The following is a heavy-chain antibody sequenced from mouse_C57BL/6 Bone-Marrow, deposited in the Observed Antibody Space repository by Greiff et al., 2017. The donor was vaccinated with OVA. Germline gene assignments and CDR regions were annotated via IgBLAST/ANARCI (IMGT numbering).Heavy chain of an antibody. D-gene: IGHD2-5*01. CDR3: AKNGYYSNYE. V-gene: IGHV2-5*01. Sequence: VQLQESGPGLVQPSQSLSITCTVSGFSLTSYGVHWVRQSPGKGLEWLGVLWRGGSTDYNAAFMSRLSITKDNSKSQVVFKMNSLQADDTAIYYCAKNGYYSNYEWGQGTSVTVSS. CDR2: LWRGGST. CDR1: GFSLTSYG. J-gene: IGHJ4*01.